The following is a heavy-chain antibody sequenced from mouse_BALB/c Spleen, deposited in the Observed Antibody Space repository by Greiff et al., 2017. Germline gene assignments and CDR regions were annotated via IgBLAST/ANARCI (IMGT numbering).Heavy chain of an antibody. CDR2: INPSSGYT. CDR1: GYTFTSYT. CDR3: ARLGNYDYYAMDY. V-gene: IGHV1-4*02. Sequence: QVQLKESAAELARPGASVKMSCKASGYTFTSYTMHWVKQRPGQGLEWIGYINPSSGYTEYNQKFKDKTTLTADKSSSTAYMQLSSLTSEDSAVYYCARLGNYDYYAMDYWGQGTSVTVSS. J-gene: IGHJ4*01. D-gene: IGHD2-1*01.